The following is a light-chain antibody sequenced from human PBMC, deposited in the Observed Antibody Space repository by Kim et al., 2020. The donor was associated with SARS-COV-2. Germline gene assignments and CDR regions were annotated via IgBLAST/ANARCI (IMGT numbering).Light chain of an antibody. CDR2: AAS. CDR3: QQSYSTLWT. V-gene: IGKV1-39*01. Sequence: ASVGDRVNVTCRASQSINKYLNWYQQKPGRAPKLLIYAASTLQSGVPSRFSGGGSGTDFTLTISSLQPEDFATYYCQQSYSTLWTFGQGTKVDIK. J-gene: IGKJ1*01. CDR1: QSINKY.